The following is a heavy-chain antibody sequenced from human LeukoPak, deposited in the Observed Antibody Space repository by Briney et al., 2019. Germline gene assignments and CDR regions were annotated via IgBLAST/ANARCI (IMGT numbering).Heavy chain of an antibody. D-gene: IGHD2-8*01. J-gene: IGHJ4*02. Sequence: ASVKVSCKASGYTFTSYGISWVRQDPGQGLEWMGWISAYNGNTNYAQKLQGRVTMTTDTSTSTAYMELRSLRSDDTAVYYCARSYIVLMVSSSFDYWGQGTLVTVSS. V-gene: IGHV1-18*01. CDR3: ARSYIVLMVSSSFDY. CDR2: ISAYNGNT. CDR1: GYTFTSYG.